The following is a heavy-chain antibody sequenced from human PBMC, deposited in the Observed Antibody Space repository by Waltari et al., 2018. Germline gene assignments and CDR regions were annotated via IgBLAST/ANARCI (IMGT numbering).Heavy chain of an antibody. CDR2: IIPFFGSP. Sequence: QVQLVQSVAEVKKPGSSVKVSCKASGGTFSSYCISWVRQAPGQRLEWMGKIIPFFGSPDYAENFQGRVTITADESTTTTYLELSSLRSEDTAVYYCARIPYYYDKAPLDSWGQGTQVTVSP. V-gene: IGHV1-69*18. CDR1: GGTFSSYC. D-gene: IGHD3-22*01. CDR3: ARIPYYYDKAPLDS. J-gene: IGHJ4*02.